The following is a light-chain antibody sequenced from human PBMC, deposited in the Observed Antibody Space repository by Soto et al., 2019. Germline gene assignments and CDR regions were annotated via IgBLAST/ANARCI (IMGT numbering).Light chain of an antibody. CDR1: SSNIGNNY. Sequence: QSVLTQPPSVSAAPGQKVTISCSGSSSNIGNNYLSWYQQLPGTAPKLLIYENNKRPSGIPDRFSGSKSGTSATLGITGLXXXXXXDYYCGTWDSSLSAGVFGEGTKLTVL. V-gene: IGLV1-51*02. J-gene: IGLJ3*02. CDR2: ENN. CDR3: GTWDSSLSAGV.